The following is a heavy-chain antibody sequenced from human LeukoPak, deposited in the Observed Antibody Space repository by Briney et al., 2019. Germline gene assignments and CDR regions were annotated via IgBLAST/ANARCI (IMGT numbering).Heavy chain of an antibody. CDR1: GDSVSSNSAA. CDR2: TYYRSKRYN. D-gene: IGHD6-19*01. J-gene: IGHJ4*02. Sequence: SQTLSLTCAISGDSVSSNSAAWNWIRQSPSRGLEWLGRTYYRSKRYNDYAVSVKSRITINPDTSKNQFSLQLNSVTPEDTAVYYCARAGWRQWLVRANYYFDCWGQGTLVTVSS. V-gene: IGHV6-1*01. CDR3: ARAGWRQWLVRANYYFDC.